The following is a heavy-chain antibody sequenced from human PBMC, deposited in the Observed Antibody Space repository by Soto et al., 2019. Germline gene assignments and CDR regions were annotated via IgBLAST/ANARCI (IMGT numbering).Heavy chain of an antibody. V-gene: IGHV1-69*13. D-gene: IGHD6-13*01. CDR2: IIPIFGTA. CDR1: GGTFSSYA. CDR3: ARDTLETSIAAAGTGWFDP. J-gene: IGHJ5*02. Sequence: SVKVSCKACGGTFSSYAISWVRQAPGQGLEWMGGIIPIFGTANYAQKFQGRVTITADESTSTAYMELSSLRSEDTAVYYCARDTLETSIAAAGTGWFDPWGQGTLVTVSS.